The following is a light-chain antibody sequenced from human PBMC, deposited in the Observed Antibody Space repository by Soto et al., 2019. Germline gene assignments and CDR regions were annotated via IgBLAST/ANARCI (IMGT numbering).Light chain of an antibody. Sequence: QSVLTQPPSASGSPGQSVTISCTGTSSDVGANTSVSWYQQHPGKAPKIVIYEVTKRPSGVPDRFSGSKSGNTASLTVSGHQAEDDADYYCCSYAGTNSLFGTVTKLTVL. CDR1: SSDVGANTS. CDR3: CSYAGTNSL. J-gene: IGLJ1*01. V-gene: IGLV2-8*01. CDR2: EVT.